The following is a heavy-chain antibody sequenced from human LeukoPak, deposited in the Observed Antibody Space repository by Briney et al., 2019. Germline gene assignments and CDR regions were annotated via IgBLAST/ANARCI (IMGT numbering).Heavy chain of an antibody. CDR3: ASTSTMVRGVITRVLVY. CDR2: IYYSGST. CDR1: GGSISSSSYY. J-gene: IGHJ4*02. Sequence: SETLSLTCTVSGGSISSSSYYWGWIRQPPGKGLEWIGSIYYSGSTYYNPSLKGRVTISVDTSKNQFSLKLSSVTAADTAVYYCASTSTMVRGVITRVLVYWGQGTLVTVSS. D-gene: IGHD3-10*01. V-gene: IGHV4-39*07.